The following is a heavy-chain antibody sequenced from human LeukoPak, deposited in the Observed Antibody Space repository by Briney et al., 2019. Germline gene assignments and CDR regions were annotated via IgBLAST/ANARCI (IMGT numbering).Heavy chain of an antibody. CDR3: AKLPVRPYYGSGIDY. CDR1: GFTFSSYA. J-gene: IGHJ4*02. D-gene: IGHD3-10*01. V-gene: IGHV3-23*01. Sequence: GGSLRLSCAASGFTFSSYAMTWVRQAPGKGLEWVSSISGSGGSTYYADSVKGRFTISRDNSKNTQYLQMNSPRAEDTAIYYCAKLPVRPYYGSGIDYWGQGTLVTVSS. CDR2: ISGSGGST.